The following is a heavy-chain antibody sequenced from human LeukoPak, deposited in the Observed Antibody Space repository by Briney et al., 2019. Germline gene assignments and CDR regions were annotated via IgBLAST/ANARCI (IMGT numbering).Heavy chain of an antibody. D-gene: IGHD1-26*01. V-gene: IGHV3-66*01. Sequence: GGSLRLSCAASGFTVSSNYMSWVRQAPGKGLEWVSVIYSGGRTYYADSVKGRFSISRDNSKNTLYLQMNSLRAEDTAVYYCASWGGSRNFDYWGQGTLVTVSS. CDR3: ASWGGSRNFDY. J-gene: IGHJ4*02. CDR1: GFTVSSNY. CDR2: IYSGGRT.